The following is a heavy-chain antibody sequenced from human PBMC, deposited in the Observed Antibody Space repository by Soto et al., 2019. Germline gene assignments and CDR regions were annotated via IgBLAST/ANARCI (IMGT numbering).Heavy chain of an antibody. CDR1: GGTFSTDS. CDR2: IIPMFGTA. CDR3: AREIDGYYGMDV. Sequence: QVQLVQSGAEVKKPGSSVKVSCKASGGTFSTDSISWVRQAPGQGLEWMGGIIPMFGTANNAQKFQGRVTITADESTSTAYMELSSLRSEDTAVYFCAREIDGYYGMDVWGQGPTVKVAS. J-gene: IGHJ6*02. V-gene: IGHV1-69*12.